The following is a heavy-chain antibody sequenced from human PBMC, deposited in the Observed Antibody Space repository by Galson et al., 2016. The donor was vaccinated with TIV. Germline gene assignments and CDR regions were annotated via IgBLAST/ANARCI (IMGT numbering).Heavy chain of an antibody. Sequence: QSGAEVKKPGESLKISCKGSGYTFPTYWIAWVRQMPEKGLEWMGTIYPDDSDTRYSPSFQGQVTISADKSISTAYLQWSSLKASDTGIYYCARITYANSGSYSVDYWGQGTLVTVSS. CDR2: IYPDDSDT. CDR3: ARITYANSGSYSVDY. D-gene: IGHD1-26*01. V-gene: IGHV5-51*01. CDR1: GYTFPTYW. J-gene: IGHJ4*02.